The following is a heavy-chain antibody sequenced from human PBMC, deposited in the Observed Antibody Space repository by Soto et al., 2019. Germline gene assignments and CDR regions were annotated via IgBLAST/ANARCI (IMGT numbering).Heavy chain of an antibody. D-gene: IGHD3-3*01. CDR1: GYTFTSYA. J-gene: IGHJ4*02. CDR2: INAGNGNT. CDR3: ARDPRPYYDFWSGYSLYFDY. V-gene: IGHV1-3*01. Sequence: ASVKVSCKASGYTFTSYAMHWVRQAPGQRLEWMGWINAGNGNTKYSQKFQGRVTITRDTSASTAYMELSSLRSDDTAVYYCARDPRPYYDFWSGYSLYFDYWGQGTLVTVSS.